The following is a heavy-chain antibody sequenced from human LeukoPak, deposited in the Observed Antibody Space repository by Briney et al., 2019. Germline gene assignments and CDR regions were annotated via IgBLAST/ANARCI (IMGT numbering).Heavy chain of an antibody. CDR1: GFTFSSYA. CDR3: AKLREDCGSGSYRYYFDY. D-gene: IGHD3-10*01. Sequence: GGSLRLSCAASGFTFSSYAMSWVRQAPGKGLEWVSGISGGGGSTYYADSVKGRFTISRDNSKNTLYLQMNSLRAEDTAIYYCAKLREDCGSGSYRYYFDYWGQGTLVTVSS. J-gene: IGHJ4*02. V-gene: IGHV3-23*01. CDR2: ISGGGGST.